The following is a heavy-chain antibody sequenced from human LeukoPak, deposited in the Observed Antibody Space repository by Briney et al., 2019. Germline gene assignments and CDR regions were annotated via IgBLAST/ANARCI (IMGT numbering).Heavy chain of an antibody. J-gene: IGHJ5*02. CDR2: IYYSGST. CDR1: GGSISSSSYY. D-gene: IGHD3-10*01. Sequence: PSETLSLTCTVSGGSISSSSYYWGWIRQPPGKGLEWIGSIYYSGSTYYNPSLKSRVTISVDTSKNQFSLKLSSVTAADTAVYYCARLLGFGARLEKRFDPWGQGTLVTVSS. V-gene: IGHV4-39*01. CDR3: ARLLGFGARLEKRFDP.